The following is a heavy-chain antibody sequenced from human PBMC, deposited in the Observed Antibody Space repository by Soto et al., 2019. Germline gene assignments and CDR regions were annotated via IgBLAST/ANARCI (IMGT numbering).Heavy chain of an antibody. V-gene: IGHV4-59*11. CDR1: GGSISGHY. CDR3: VRTLTSGRQDS. Sequence: QVQLQESGPGLVKPSETLSLTCTVSGGSISGHYWSWIRQPPGKGLEWIAYIHYTGISNYNPSLRSRVTISLDTSMNQFSLNVRSVTAADTAFYYCVRTLTSGRQDSWGQGTLVTVAS. CDR2: IHYTGIS. D-gene: IGHD3-10*01. J-gene: IGHJ5*01.